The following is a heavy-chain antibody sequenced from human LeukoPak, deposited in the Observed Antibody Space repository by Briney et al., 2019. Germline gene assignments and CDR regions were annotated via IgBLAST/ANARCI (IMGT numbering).Heavy chain of an antibody. J-gene: IGHJ2*01. Sequence: SETLSLTCSVSGDSISDNYNDYYSTWVRQPAVKGLQWIGRINISVKRDYSPSPQTRVTMSVATSKNQCSLPLTSVPASDTAPYYCVKSLGPSPGWSFDLWGRGTLITVAS. D-gene: IGHD3-16*01. CDR1: GDSISDNYNDYY. CDR2: INISVKR. CDR3: VKSLGPSPGWSFDL. V-gene: IGHV4-4*07.